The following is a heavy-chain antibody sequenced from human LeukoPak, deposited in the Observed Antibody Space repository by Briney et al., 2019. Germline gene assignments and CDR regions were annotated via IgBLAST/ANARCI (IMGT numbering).Heavy chain of an antibody. V-gene: IGHV3-64*01. CDR2: ISSNGGST. D-gene: IGHD1-26*01. CDR3: ATDALGAAIDY. J-gene: IGHJ4*02. CDR1: GFTFSRYE. Sequence: GGXLRLSCAASGFTFSRYEMHWVRQAPGKGLEYVSGISSNGGSTIYGKNVKGRFTISRDNSKSTLYLQLGSPRAEDMAVYYCATDALGAAIDYWGQGTLVTVSS.